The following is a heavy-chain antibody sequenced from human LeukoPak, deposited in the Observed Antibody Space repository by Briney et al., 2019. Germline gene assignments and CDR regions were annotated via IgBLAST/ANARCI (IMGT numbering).Heavy chain of an antibody. J-gene: IGHJ3*02. CDR2: INSNSGGT. Sequence: GASVKVSCKASGYTFTGYYMHWVRQAPGQGLEWMGWINSNSGGTNYAQKFQGRVTMTRDTSISTAYMELSRLRSDDTAIYYCARVGGSYHNAFDIWGQGTMVTVSS. V-gene: IGHV1-2*02. D-gene: IGHD1-26*01. CDR3: ARVGGSYHNAFDI. CDR1: GYTFTGYY.